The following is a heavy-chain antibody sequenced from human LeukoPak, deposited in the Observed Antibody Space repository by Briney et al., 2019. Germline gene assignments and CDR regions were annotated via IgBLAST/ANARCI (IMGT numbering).Heavy chain of an antibody. Sequence: EASVKVSYKASGYTFTSYAMHWVRQAPGQRLEWMGWINAGNGNTKYSQKFQGRVTITRDTSASTAYMELSSLRSEDTAVYYCALIAARPNFDYWGQGTLVTVSS. CDR3: ALIAARPNFDY. V-gene: IGHV1-3*01. CDR1: GYTFTSYA. CDR2: INAGNGNT. J-gene: IGHJ4*02. D-gene: IGHD6-6*01.